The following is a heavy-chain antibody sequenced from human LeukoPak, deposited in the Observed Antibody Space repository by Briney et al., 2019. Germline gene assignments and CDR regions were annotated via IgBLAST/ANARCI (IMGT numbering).Heavy chain of an antibody. Sequence: ASVKVSCKASGGTFSSYAISWVRQAPGQGLEWMGGIIPIFGTANYAQKFQGRVTMTTDTSTSTAYMELRSLRSDDTAVYYCARENGWFDPWGQGTLVTVSS. CDR3: ARENGWFDP. CDR1: GGTFSSYA. J-gene: IGHJ5*02. D-gene: IGHD1-1*01. CDR2: IIPIFGTA. V-gene: IGHV1-69*05.